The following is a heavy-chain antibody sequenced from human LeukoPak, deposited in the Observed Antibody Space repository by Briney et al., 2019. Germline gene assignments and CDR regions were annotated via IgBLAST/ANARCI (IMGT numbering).Heavy chain of an antibody. J-gene: IGHJ4*02. Sequence: PGGSLRLSCAASGFTFSTYPMHWVRQAPGKRLEWVALILYDGSNQYYGDSVKGRFTISRDNSKNTLYLQMNSLRAEDTAVYYCARSQNVPYSDYWGQGTLVTVSS. V-gene: IGHV3-30*04. CDR2: ILYDGSNQ. CDR3: ARSQNVPYSDY. CDR1: GFTFSTYP. D-gene: IGHD2/OR15-2a*01.